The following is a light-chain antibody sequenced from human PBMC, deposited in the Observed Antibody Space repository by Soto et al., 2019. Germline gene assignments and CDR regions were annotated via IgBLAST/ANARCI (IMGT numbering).Light chain of an antibody. V-gene: IGKV3-20*01. CDR2: GAS. CDR3: QHYAASPWA. J-gene: IGKJ1*01. CDR1: QSVSSTY. Sequence: EIVLTQSPGTLSLSPGERATLSCRASQSVSSTYLAWYQQKPGQAPRLLIYGASTRATGIPARSSGSGSGTEFTLSISRLDPADFAVYYCQHYAASPWAFGPGTKVDIK.